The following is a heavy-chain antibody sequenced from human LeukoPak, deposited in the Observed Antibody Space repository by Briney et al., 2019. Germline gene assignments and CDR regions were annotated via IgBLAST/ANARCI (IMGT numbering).Heavy chain of an antibody. Sequence: SSETLSLTCAVYGGSFSGYYWSWIRQPPGKGLEWIGEINHSGSTNYNPSLKSRVTISVDTSKNQFSLKLSSVTAADTAVYYCASAIDYWGQGTLVTVSS. CDR1: GGSFSGYY. V-gene: IGHV4-34*01. CDR3: ASAIDY. CDR2: INHSGST. J-gene: IGHJ4*02.